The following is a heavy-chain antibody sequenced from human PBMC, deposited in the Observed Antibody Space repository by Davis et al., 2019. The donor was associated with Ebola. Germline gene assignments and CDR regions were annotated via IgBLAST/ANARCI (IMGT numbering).Heavy chain of an antibody. CDR2: INSDGSST. J-gene: IGHJ6*02. V-gene: IGHV3-74*01. Sequence: GESLKISCAASGFSFSSYWMHWVRQAPGKGLVWVSRINSDGSSTSYADSVKGRFTISRDNSKNTLYLQMNSLRAEDTAVYYCARDSPYYYGMDVWGQGTTVTVSS. CDR3: ARDSPYYYGMDV. CDR1: GFSFSSYW.